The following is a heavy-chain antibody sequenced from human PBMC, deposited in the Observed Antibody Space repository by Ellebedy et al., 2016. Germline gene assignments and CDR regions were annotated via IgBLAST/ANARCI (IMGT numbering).Heavy chain of an antibody. D-gene: IGHD2-2*01. CDR3: AQVVPAVRGWFDP. Sequence: GESLKISXSASGFIYSSYAMSWVRQAPGKGLEWVSAISGSGGSTYYADSVKGRFTISRDNSKNTLYLQMNSLRAEDTAVYYCAQVVPAVRGWFDPWGQGTLVTVSS. CDR1: GFIYSSYA. V-gene: IGHV3-23*01. J-gene: IGHJ5*02. CDR2: ISGSGGST.